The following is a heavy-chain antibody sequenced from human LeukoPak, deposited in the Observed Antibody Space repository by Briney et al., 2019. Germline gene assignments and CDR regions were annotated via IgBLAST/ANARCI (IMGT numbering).Heavy chain of an antibody. Sequence: GESLKISCKGSGYSFTSYWIGWVRQMPGKGLEWMGRIDPSDSYTNYSPSFQGHVTISADKSISTAYLQWSSLKASDTAMYYCARSEVTTYYYYGMDVWGQGTTVTVSS. D-gene: IGHD4-11*01. J-gene: IGHJ6*02. CDR2: IDPSDSYT. CDR3: ARSEVTTYYYYGMDV. CDR1: GYSFTSYW. V-gene: IGHV5-10-1*01.